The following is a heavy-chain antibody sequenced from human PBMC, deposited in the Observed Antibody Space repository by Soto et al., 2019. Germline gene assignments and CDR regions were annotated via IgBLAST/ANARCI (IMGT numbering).Heavy chain of an antibody. CDR2: IDATGDT. Sequence: GGSLRLSCAASEFTFSTCDMRCVRQVTGKGLEWISLIDATGDTYYPGSVRGRFTISRDTAKNSLYLQMNSLRAGDTAVYYCGVHGDYDAFDMWGQGTMVTVSS. CDR1: EFTFSTCD. J-gene: IGHJ3*02. CDR3: GVHGDYDAFDM. V-gene: IGHV3-13*01. D-gene: IGHD4-17*01.